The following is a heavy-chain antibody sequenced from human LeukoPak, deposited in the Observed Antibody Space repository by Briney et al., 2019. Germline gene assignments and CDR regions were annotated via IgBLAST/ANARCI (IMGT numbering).Heavy chain of an antibody. D-gene: IGHD3-3*01. CDR2: INNDGSGT. CDR3: ARVFRPSLTVFIIRGAFDI. CDR1: GFTFSSYW. V-gene: IGHV3-74*01. Sequence: GGSLRLSCAASGFTFSSYWMHWVRQAPGKGPVWVSRINNDGSGTTYADSVKGRFTISRDNDKNSLYLQMNSLRVEDTAVYYCARVFRPSLTVFIIRGAFDIWGQGTMVTVSS. J-gene: IGHJ3*02.